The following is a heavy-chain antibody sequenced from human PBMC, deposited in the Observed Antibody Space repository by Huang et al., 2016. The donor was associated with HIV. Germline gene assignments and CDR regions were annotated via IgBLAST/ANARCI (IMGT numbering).Heavy chain of an antibody. Sequence: LVESGGGVVQPGGSRRLSCAGSTATFNAYWMSWVRQRPGQGLEWVANIKQDGSEKYYMDSVEGRFNISRDNAKKLLFLEMNNLRVADTAVYYCATKASAMDIWGQGTTVIVSS. CDR1: TATFNAYW. D-gene: IGHD1-7*01. V-gene: IGHV3-7*01. J-gene: IGHJ6*02. CDR2: IKQDGSEK. CDR3: ATKASAMDI.